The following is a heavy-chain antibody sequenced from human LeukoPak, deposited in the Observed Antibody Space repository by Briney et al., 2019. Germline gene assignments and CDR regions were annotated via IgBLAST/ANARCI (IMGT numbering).Heavy chain of an antibody. CDR2: IYPGDSDT. V-gene: IGHV5-51*01. Sequence: GESLKISCKGSGYSFSSYWIAWVRQMPGKGLEWMGIIYPGDSDTRYSPSFEGQVTISADKSISTAYLQWSSLKASDTAIYYCARRGRGYCSGGTCYLDMFDPWGQGTLVTVSS. D-gene: IGHD2-15*01. J-gene: IGHJ5*02. CDR3: ARRGRGYCSGGTCYLDMFDP. CDR1: GYSFSSYW.